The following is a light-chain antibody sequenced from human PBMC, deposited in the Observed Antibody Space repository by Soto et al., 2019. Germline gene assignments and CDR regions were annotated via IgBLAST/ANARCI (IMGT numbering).Light chain of an antibody. CDR1: RSNIGAGYD. CDR2: GNS. V-gene: IGLV1-40*01. J-gene: IGLJ2*01. Sequence: QPVLTQPPSVSGAPGQRVTNSCTGSRSNIGAGYDVHWYQQLPGTAPKLLIYGNSNRPSGVPDRFSGSKSGTSASLAITGLQAEDEADYYCQSYDSSLSGVVFGGGTKLTVL. CDR3: QSYDSSLSGVV.